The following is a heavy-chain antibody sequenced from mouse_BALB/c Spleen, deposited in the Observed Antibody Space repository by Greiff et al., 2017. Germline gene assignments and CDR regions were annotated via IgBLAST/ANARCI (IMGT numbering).Heavy chain of an antibody. V-gene: IGHV1-14*01. CDR1: GYTFTSYV. Sequence: VQLQQSGPELVKPGASVKMSCKASGYTFTSYVMHWVKQKPGQGLEWIGYINPYNDGTKYNEKFKGKATLTSDKSSSTAYMELSSLTSEDSAVYYYARSEYYGSSYDAMDYWGQGTSVTVSS. J-gene: IGHJ4*01. CDR2: INPYNDGT. D-gene: IGHD1-1*01. CDR3: ARSEYYGSSYDAMDY.